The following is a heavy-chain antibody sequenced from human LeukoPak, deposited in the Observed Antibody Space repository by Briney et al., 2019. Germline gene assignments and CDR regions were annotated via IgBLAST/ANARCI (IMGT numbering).Heavy chain of an antibody. Sequence: ASVKVSCKASGYTFTSYGISWVRQAPGQGLEWMGWISAYNGNTNYAQKLQGRVTMTTDTSTSTAYMELRSLRSDDTAVYFCARVIVKYSSSSGFDYWGQGTLVTVSS. D-gene: IGHD6-6*01. CDR2: ISAYNGNT. J-gene: IGHJ4*02. CDR1: GYTFTSYG. CDR3: ARVIVKYSSSSGFDY. V-gene: IGHV1-18*01.